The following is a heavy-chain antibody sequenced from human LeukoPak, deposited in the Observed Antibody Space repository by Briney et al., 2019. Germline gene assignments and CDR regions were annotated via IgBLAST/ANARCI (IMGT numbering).Heavy chain of an antibody. J-gene: IGHJ4*02. V-gene: IGHV4-30-2*01. Sequence: SETLSLTCTVSGGSISSGGYYWSWIRQPPGKGLEWIGYTYHSGSTYYNPSLKSRVTISVDRSKNQFSLKLSSVTAADTAVYYCARASRYYDSSGYYYLDYWGQGTLVTVSS. CDR3: ARASRYYDSSGYYYLDY. CDR2: TYHSGST. D-gene: IGHD3-22*01. CDR1: GGSISSGGYY.